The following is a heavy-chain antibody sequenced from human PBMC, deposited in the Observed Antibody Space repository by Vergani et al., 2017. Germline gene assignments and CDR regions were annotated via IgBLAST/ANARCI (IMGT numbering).Heavy chain of an antibody. D-gene: IGHD2-15*01. CDR1: GGSINSHNYY. J-gene: IGHJ4*02. CDR3: ARENCLGGSCYKPRFDY. CDR2: IHTSGST. V-gene: IGHV4-61*02. Sequence: QVQLQESGPGLVNPSQTLSLPCTVSGGSINSHNYYWSSIRQPAGKGLEWIGRIHTSGSTNYNPSLKSRVTLSEDTSKNQFSLNLTSVTAADTAVYFCARENCLGGSCYKPRFDYWGQGILVTVSS.